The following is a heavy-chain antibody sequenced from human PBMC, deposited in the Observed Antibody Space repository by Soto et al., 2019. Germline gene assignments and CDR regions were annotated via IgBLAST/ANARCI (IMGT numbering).Heavy chain of an antibody. CDR2: MNPNSGNT. Sequence: GXSVKVSLKASGYTFTSYDINWVRQATGQGLEWMGWMNPNSGNTGYAQKFQGRVAMSVVTSQNQISLKLTSVTAADTAVYYCARVQYSSGSYRWFDPWGQGTLVTVSS. CDR1: GYTFTSYD. J-gene: IGHJ5*02. V-gene: IGHV1-8*01. D-gene: IGHD6-19*01. CDR3: ARVQYSSGSYRWFDP.